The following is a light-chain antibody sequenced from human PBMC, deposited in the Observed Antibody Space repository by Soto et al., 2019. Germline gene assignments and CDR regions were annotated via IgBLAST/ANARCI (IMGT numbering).Light chain of an antibody. CDR3: QQYGSLTIT. V-gene: IGKV3-20*01. CDR1: QSVSSSY. J-gene: IGKJ5*01. CDR2: GAS. Sequence: IVLTQSPGTLSLSPGERATLSCRASQSVSSSYLAWYQQKPGQAPRLLIYGASSRATGIPDRFSGSGSGTDFTLTISRLEPEVFAVYYCQQYGSLTITFGQGTRLEIK.